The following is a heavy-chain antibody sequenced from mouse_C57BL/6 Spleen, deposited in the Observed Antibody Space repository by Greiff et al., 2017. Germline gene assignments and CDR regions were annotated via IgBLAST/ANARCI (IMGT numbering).Heavy chain of an antibody. Sequence: DVQLQESGPELVKPGASVKISCKASGYSFTGYYMNWVKQSPEKSLEWIGEINPSTGGTTYNQKFKAKATLTVDKSSSTAYMQLKSLTSEDSAVYYCARDYGSSYDYWGQGTTLTVSS. CDR1: GYSFTGYY. CDR2: INPSTGGT. D-gene: IGHD1-1*01. J-gene: IGHJ2*01. V-gene: IGHV1-42*01. CDR3: ARDYGSSYDY.